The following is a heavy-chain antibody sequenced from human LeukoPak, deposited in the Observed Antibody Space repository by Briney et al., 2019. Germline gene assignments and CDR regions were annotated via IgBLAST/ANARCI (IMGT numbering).Heavy chain of an antibody. CDR1: GFTFSSYW. J-gene: IGHJ4*02. CDR2: IKQDGSER. D-gene: IGHD2-2*01. Sequence: GGSLRLSCAASGFTFSSYWMSWVRQSPGKGLEWVANIKQDGSERYYVDFVKGRFTISRDNAKNSMYLQLNSLRAEDTAVYYCARGPRYCSSTSCSRGFDYWGQGTLVTVSS. V-gene: IGHV3-7*01. CDR3: ARGPRYCSSTSCSRGFDY.